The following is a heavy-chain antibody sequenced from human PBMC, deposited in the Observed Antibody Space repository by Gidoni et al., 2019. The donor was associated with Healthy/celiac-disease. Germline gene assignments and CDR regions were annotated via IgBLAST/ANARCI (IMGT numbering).Heavy chain of an antibody. J-gene: IGHJ4*02. V-gene: IGHV3-33*01. D-gene: IGHD3-16*01. CDR2: IWYDGSNK. Sequence: QVQLVESGGGVVQPGRSLRLSCAASGFTFSSYGMHWVRQAPGKGLEWVAVIWYDGSNKYYADSVKGRFTISRDNSKNTLYLQMNSLRAEDTAVYYCARDVLRGEIDYWGQGTLVTVSS. CDR3: ARDVLRGEIDY. CDR1: GFTFSSYG.